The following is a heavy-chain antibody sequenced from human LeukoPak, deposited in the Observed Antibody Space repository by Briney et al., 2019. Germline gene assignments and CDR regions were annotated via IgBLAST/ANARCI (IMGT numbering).Heavy chain of an antibody. CDR3: ARGRVGTSQHPWETFAI. Sequence: ASVKVSCKASGYTFTSYGISWVRQAPGQGLEWMGWISAYNGNTNYAQKLQSRVTMTTDTSTSTAYMELRSLRSDDTAVYYCARGRVGTSQHPWETFAIWGQGTKVTVSS. J-gene: IGHJ3*02. V-gene: IGHV1-18*01. D-gene: IGHD7-27*01. CDR1: GYTFTSYG. CDR2: ISAYNGNT.